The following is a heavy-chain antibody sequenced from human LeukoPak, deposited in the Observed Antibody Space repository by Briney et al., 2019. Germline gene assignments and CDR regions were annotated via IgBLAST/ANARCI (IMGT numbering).Heavy chain of an antibody. CDR2: INHSGST. CDR3: ARERDGGSNWFDP. D-gene: IGHD4-23*01. J-gene: IGHJ5*02. Sequence: SETLSLTCAVYGGSFSGYYWSWIRQPPGKGLEWIGEINHSGSTNYNPSLKSRVTISVDTSKNQFSLKLSSVTAADTAVYYCARERDGGSNWFDPWGQGTLVIVSS. CDR1: GGSFSGYY. V-gene: IGHV4-34*01.